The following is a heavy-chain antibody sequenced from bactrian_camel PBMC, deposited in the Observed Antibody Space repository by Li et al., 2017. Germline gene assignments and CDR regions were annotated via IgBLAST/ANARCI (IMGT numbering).Heavy chain of an antibody. CDR3: NVGLCGTWPPGQDNY. V-gene: IGHV3S42*01. D-gene: IGHD2*01. CDR2: ISDTST. J-gene: IGHJ4*01. CDR1: EFGLYSVC. Sequence: VQLVESGGGSVQAGGSLKLSCAVSEFGLYSVCMAWFRRAPGKGREGVAAISDTSTSYADSVKGRFTISQDNSKNTLYLQMNNLKPEDTAMYFCNVGLCGTWPPGQDNYWGHGTQVTVS.